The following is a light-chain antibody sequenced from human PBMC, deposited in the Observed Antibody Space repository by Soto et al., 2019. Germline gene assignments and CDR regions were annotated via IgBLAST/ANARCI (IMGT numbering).Light chain of an antibody. CDR3: CSFAGGSTLV. J-gene: IGLJ2*01. V-gene: IGLV2-23*01. CDR2: EGS. Sequence: QSALTQPASVSGSPGQSITISCTGTSGDVGTYNLVSWHQHHPGKAPKLIIYEGSKRPSGVSNRFSGSKSGNTASLTISGLQAEDEADYYCCSFAGGSTLVFGGGTKLTVL. CDR1: SGDVGTYNL.